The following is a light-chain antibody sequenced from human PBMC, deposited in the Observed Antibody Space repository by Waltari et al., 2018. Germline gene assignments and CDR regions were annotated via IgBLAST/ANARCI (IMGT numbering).Light chain of an antibody. J-gene: IGLJ2*01. CDR3: QAWDSTTAV. Sequence: SFELTQSPSVSVSLGQTATITCAGDKLGSKYVSWYKQKPGQSPVLVVYQDNRRPSGIPGRFSGSNSGSTATLMIGGTQAMDEADYYCQAWDSTTAVFGGGTKLTVL. CDR2: QDN. CDR1: KLGSKY. V-gene: IGLV3-1*01.